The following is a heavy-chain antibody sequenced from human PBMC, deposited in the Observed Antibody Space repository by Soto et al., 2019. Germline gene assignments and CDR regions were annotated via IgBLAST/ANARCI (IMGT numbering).Heavy chain of an antibody. CDR1: GFPFSSYA. CDR2: ISVSGGST. J-gene: IGHJ4*02. V-gene: IGHV3-23*01. CDR3: AKDPPPAITWLVTHSGAFDY. Sequence: GGSLRLSCAASGFPFSSYAMSLVRQSPGKGLEWVSSISVSGGSTYYADSVKGRFTISRDNSKNTLYLQMNSLRAEDTAVYYRAKDPPPAITWLVTHSGAFDYWGQGTRVTVSS. D-gene: IGHD6-19*01.